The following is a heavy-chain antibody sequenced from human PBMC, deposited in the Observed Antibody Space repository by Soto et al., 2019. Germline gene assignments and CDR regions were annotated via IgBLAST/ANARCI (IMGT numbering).Heavy chain of an antibody. CDR2: IYPGDSDT. V-gene: IGHV5-51*01. CDR3: ARVGYCISTSCRGGWFDT. CDR1: GYSFTSYW. Sequence: GESLKISCKGSGYSFTSYWIGWVRQMPGKGLEWMGIIYPGDSDTRYSPSFQGQVTISADKSISTAYLQWSSLKASDTAMYYCARVGYCISTSCRGGWFDTWGQGTLVTVSS. D-gene: IGHD2-2*03. J-gene: IGHJ5*02.